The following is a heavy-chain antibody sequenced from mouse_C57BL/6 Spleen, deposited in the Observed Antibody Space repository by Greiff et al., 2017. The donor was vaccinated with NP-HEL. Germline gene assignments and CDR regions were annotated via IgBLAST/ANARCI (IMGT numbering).Heavy chain of an antibody. D-gene: IGHD2-5*01. CDR1: GYTFTSYW. Sequence: VKLQQPGAELVRPGSSVKLSCKASGYTFTSYWMHWVKQRPIQGLEWIGNIDPSDSETHYNQKFKDKATLTVDKSSSTAYMQLSSLTSEDSAVYYCAREGVGYSKGWYFDVWGTGTTVTVSS. CDR3: AREGVGYSKGWYFDV. J-gene: IGHJ1*03. CDR2: IDPSDSET. V-gene: IGHV1-52*01.